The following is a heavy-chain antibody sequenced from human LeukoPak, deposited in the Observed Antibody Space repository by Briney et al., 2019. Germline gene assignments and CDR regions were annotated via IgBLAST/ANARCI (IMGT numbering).Heavy chain of an antibody. Sequence: NPGGSLRLSCAASGFTFSTYEMNWVRQAPGKGLEWVSSISSSSSYIYYADSVKGRFTISRDNAKNSLYLQMNSLRAEDTAVYYCARDLLAVGDNWGQGTLVTVSS. D-gene: IGHD1-26*01. J-gene: IGHJ4*02. CDR3: ARDLLAVGDN. CDR2: ISSSSSYI. CDR1: GFTFSTYE. V-gene: IGHV3-21*01.